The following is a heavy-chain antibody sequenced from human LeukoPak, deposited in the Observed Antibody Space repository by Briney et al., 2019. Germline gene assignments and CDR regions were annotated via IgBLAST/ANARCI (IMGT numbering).Heavy chain of an antibody. D-gene: IGHD3-3*01. CDR3: ARLNSNEMEWSNHDY. Sequence: GGSLRLSCAASGFTFSSYWMSWVRQAPGKGLEWAANIKQDGSEKYYVDSVKGRFTISRDNAKNSLYLQMNSLRAEDTAVYYCARLNSNEMEWSNHDYWGQGTLVTVSS. J-gene: IGHJ4*02. V-gene: IGHV3-7*01. CDR1: GFTFSSYW. CDR2: IKQDGSEK.